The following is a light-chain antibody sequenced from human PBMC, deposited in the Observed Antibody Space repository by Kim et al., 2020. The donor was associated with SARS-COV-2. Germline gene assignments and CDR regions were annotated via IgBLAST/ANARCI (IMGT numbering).Light chain of an antibody. V-gene: IGKV3-11*01. CDR2: DAS. Sequence: DTVLTQFPATLSLSPGERATLSCKASQTVYTYLAWYQHKPGQAPRLLIHDASNRATGIPPRFSGSGSGTDFTLTVTSLEPEDFAIYYCQQRYNWPPTVGGGTKVDIK. CDR3: QQRYNWPPT. J-gene: IGKJ4*01. CDR1: QTVYTY.